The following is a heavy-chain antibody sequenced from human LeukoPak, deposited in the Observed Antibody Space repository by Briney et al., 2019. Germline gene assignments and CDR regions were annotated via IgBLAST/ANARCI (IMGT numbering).Heavy chain of an antibody. D-gene: IGHD2-2*01. CDR3: AREYQLLGTVYNYFDP. CDR1: GYTFTSYD. V-gene: IGHV1-8*01. Sequence: GPVKVSYKASGYTFTSYDINWVRQATGQGLEWMGWMNPNSGNTGYAQKFQGRVTMTRNTSISTAYMELTSLRSEDTAVYYCAREYQLLGTVYNYFDPWGQGTLVTVSS. J-gene: IGHJ5*02. CDR2: MNPNSGNT.